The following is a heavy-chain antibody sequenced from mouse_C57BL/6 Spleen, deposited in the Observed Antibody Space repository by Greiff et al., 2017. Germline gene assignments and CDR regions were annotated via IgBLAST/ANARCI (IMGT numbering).Heavy chain of an antibody. Sequence: QVQLQQPGAELVRPGSSVKLSCKASGYTFTSYWMHWVKQRPIQGLEWIGNIDPSDSETHYNQKFKDKATLTVDKSSSTAYMQLSSLTSEDSAVYYCAREGIGNYVSWCAYWGQGTLVTVSA. CDR2: IDPSDSET. CDR1: GYTFTSYW. D-gene: IGHD2-1*01. V-gene: IGHV1-52*01. J-gene: IGHJ3*01. CDR3: AREGIGNYVSWCAY.